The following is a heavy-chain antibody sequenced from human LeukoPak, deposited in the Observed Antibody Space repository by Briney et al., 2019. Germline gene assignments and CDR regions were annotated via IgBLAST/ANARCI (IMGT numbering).Heavy chain of an antibody. CDR2: INSDGSST. V-gene: IGHV3-74*01. D-gene: IGHD1/OR15-1a*01. J-gene: IGHJ3*02. Sequence: GGTLRLSCAASGFIFSNYGMSWVRQAPGKGLVWVSRINSDGSSTSYVDSVKGRFTISRDNAKNALYLQMNGLRVEDTAIYYCARYQEHIRVPGHDALDIWGQGTLVTVSS. CDR3: ARYQEHIRVPGHDALDI. CDR1: GFIFSNYG.